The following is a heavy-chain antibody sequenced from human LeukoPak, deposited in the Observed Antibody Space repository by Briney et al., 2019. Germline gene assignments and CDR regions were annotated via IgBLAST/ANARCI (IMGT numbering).Heavy chain of an antibody. CDR3: AEERDRDGYFRY. Sequence: GGSLRLSCAASGFTFSNSAMHWVRQAPGKGLEWLTFISYYGSSKYYADAAKGRFTISRDNSKNTLYLEMSSLGLQDTAVYYCAEERDRDGYFRYWGQGTLVTVSS. CDR2: ISYYGSSK. CDR1: GFTFSNSA. J-gene: IGHJ4*02. V-gene: IGHV3-30-3*02. D-gene: IGHD5-24*01.